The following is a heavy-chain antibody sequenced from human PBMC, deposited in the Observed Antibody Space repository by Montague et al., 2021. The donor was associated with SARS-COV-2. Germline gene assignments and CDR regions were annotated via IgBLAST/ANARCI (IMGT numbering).Heavy chain of an antibody. CDR1: SDSINSYY. CDR2: VYSSGTT. V-gene: IGHV4-4*08. J-gene: IGHJ4*02. CDR3: ATLTQSNGDF. Sequence: SETLSLTCTVSSDSINSYYWGWIRQPPGKRLEWLGYVYSSGTTNYIPSLNSRIAISVDTSKNQFSLRLDSVTAADTAIYYCATLTQSNGDFWGQGALATVS. D-gene: IGHD4/OR15-4a*01.